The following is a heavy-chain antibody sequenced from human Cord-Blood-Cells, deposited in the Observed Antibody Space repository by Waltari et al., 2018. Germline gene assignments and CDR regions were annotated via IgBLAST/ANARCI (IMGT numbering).Heavy chain of an antibody. J-gene: IGHJ6*03. CDR2: MNPNSGNT. CDR1: GYTFTSYD. CDR3: ARVVIEGYYYYMDV. Sequence: QVQLVQSGAEVKKTGASVQVSCKASGYTFTSYDIHRVQQATGQGLEWMGWMNPNSGNTGYAQKFQGRVTITRNTSISTAYMELSSLRSEDTAVYYCARVVIEGYYYYMDVWGKGTTVTVSS. D-gene: IGHD3-16*02. V-gene: IGHV1-8*03.